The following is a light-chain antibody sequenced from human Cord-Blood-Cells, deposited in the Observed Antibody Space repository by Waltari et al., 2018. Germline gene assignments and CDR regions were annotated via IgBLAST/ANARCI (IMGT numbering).Light chain of an antibody. J-gene: IGKJ4*01. V-gene: IGKV1-39*01. CDR3: QQSYSTPLT. Sequence: IPMNRSPSSRSASLGDRVTITCRASQSISSYLNWYQQKPGKAPKLLIYAASSLQSGVPARFSGSGSGTDFTLTISSLQPEDFATYYCQQSYSTPLTFGGGTKVEIK. CDR2: AAS. CDR1: QSISSY.